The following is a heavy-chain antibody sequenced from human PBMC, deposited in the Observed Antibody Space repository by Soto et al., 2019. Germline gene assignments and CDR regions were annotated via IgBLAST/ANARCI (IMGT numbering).Heavy chain of an antibody. D-gene: IGHD3-16*01. CDR3: GRGYVWGIFYLSK. J-gene: IGHJ4*02. Sequence: SETLSLTCPVSGFSISSYYWSWIRQPPGKGLEWIGYIYYSGSTNYNPSLKSRVTISVDTSKNQFSLKLSSVTAADTAVYYCGRGYVWGIFYLSKGGQEPLVTVS. CDR2: IYYSGST. CDR1: GFSISSYY. V-gene: IGHV4-59*01.